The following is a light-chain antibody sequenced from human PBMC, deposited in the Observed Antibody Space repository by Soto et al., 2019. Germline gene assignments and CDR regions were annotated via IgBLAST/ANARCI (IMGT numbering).Light chain of an antibody. CDR2: EVS. Sequence: QSVLTQPASVSGSPGQSITISCTGTSSDVGGYNYVSWYQQHPGKAPKLMIYEVSNRPSGVSNRFSGSKSGNTASLTISGRQAEDEDDYYYSSYTSSSTLVVFGGGTKLTVL. J-gene: IGLJ2*01. CDR3: SSYTSSSTLVV. V-gene: IGLV2-14*01. CDR1: SSDVGGYNY.